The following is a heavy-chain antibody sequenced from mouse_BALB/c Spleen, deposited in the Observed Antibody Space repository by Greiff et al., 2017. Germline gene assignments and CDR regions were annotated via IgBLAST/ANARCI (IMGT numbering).Heavy chain of an antibody. V-gene: IGHV2-2*02. CDR1: GFSLTSYG. CDR3: ARNGNYYGSSSYYYAMDY. D-gene: IGHD1-1*01. CDR2: IWSGGST. J-gene: IGHJ4*01. Sequence: VKVVESGPGLVQPSQSLSITCTVSGFSLTSYGVHWVRQSPGKGLEWLGVIWSGGSTDYNAAFISRLSISKDNSKSQVFFKMNSLQANDTAIYYCARNGNYYGSSSYYYAMDYWGQGTSVTVSS.